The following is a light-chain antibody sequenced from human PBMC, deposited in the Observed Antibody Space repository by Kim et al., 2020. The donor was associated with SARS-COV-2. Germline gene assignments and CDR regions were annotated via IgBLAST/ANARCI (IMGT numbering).Light chain of an antibody. V-gene: IGKV3-20*01. CDR1: QHLPTTY. CDR2: DTS. CDR3: QQYGSPYT. Sequence: LCPGDRHTLSCRASQHLPTTYLVWYQQKPGQAPRLLIYDTSSRATGIPDRFSGSGSGTDFTLTISRLEPEDFAVYYCQQYGSPYTFGQGTKLEI. J-gene: IGKJ2*01.